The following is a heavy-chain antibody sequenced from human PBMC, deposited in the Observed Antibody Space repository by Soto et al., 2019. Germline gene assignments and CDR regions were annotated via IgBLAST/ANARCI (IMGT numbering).Heavy chain of an antibody. V-gene: IGHV3-30-3*01. CDR2: ISYDGSNK. Sequence: QMQLVESGGGVVQPGRSLRLSCAASGFTFSSYAMHWVRQAPGKGLEWVAVISYDGSNKYYADSVKGRFTISRDNSKNTLYLQMNSLRAEDTAVYYCAREAPDYNLSPGMDVWGQGTTVTVSS. CDR3: AREAPDYNLSPGMDV. CDR1: GFTFSSYA. D-gene: IGHD4-4*01. J-gene: IGHJ6*02.